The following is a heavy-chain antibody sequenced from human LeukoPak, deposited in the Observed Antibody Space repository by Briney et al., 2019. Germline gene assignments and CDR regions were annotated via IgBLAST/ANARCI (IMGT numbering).Heavy chain of an antibody. V-gene: IGHV3-48*04. J-gene: IGHJ4*02. CDR1: GFTFSSYS. D-gene: IGHD5-18*01. CDR2: ISSSSYSI. Sequence: GGSLRLSCADSGFTFSSYSMNWVRQAPGKGLEWISYISSSSYSIFYTDSVKGRFTISRDNAKNSMYLQLNSLRAEDTAVYYCARRDTAVAAIDYWGQGTLVTVSS. CDR3: ARRDTAVAAIDY.